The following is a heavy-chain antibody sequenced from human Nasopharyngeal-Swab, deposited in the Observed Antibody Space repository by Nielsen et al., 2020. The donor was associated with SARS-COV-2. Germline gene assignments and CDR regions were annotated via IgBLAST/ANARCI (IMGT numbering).Heavy chain of an antibody. CDR3: VVGSLA. D-gene: IGHD6-13*01. CDR2: ATADGTDT. V-gene: IGHV3-74*01. CDR1: GFTFDDYA. J-gene: IGHJ3*01. Sequence: GESLKISCAASGFTFDDYAMHWVRQVPGKGLVFVSRATADGTDTFYADSVKGRFTISRDNAKNAVYLEMNSLRVEDTAVYYCVVGSLAWGQGTMVTVSS.